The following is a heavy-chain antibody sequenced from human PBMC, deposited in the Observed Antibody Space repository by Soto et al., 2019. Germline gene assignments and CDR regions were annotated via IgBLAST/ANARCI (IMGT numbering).Heavy chain of an antibody. CDR3: ARDQPGYSYGYGLRY. Sequence: EVQLVESGGGLVKPGGSLRLSCAASGFTFSSYSMNWVRQAPGKGLEWVSSISSSSSYIYYADSVKGRFTISRDNAKNSLYLPMNSLRAEGTAVYYCARDQPGYSYGYGLRYWGQGTLGTVSS. CDR1: GFTFSSYS. CDR2: ISSSSSYI. V-gene: IGHV3-21*01. J-gene: IGHJ4*02. D-gene: IGHD5-18*01.